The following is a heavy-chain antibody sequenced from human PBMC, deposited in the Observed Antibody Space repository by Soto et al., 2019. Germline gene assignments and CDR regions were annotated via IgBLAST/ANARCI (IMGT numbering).Heavy chain of an antibody. D-gene: IGHD3-10*01. CDR1: GGSISSYD. CDR2: IYYSGST. CDR3: ARVWFGERKGYYFDY. Sequence: SETLSLTCTVSGGSISSYDWSWIRQPPGKGLEWIGYIYYSGSTNYNPSLKSRVTISVDTSKNQFSLKLSSLTAADTAVYYCARVWFGERKGYYFDYWGHGTLVTFSS. J-gene: IGHJ4*01. V-gene: IGHV4-59*01.